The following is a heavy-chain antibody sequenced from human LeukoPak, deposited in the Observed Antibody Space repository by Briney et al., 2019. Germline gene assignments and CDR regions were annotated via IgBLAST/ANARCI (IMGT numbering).Heavy chain of an antibody. Sequence: GASVKVSCKASGYTFTGYYMHWVRQAPGQGLEWMGWINPNSGGTNYAQKFQGRVTMTRDTSISTAYMELSRLRSDDTAVYYCAREGGYGKLLWFGESTRSSGMDVWGQGTTVTVSS. CDR1: GYTFTGYY. CDR3: AREGGYGKLLWFGESTRSSGMDV. D-gene: IGHD3-10*01. CDR2: INPNSGGT. V-gene: IGHV1-2*02. J-gene: IGHJ6*02.